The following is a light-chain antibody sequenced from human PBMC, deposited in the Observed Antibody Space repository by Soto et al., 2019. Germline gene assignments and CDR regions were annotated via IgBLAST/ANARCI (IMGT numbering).Light chain of an antibody. Sequence: EIVLTQSPGTLSLSPGESATLSCRASQSVSSNYLAWYQHKPGQSPRLLIYAASSRATGIPDRFSGSGSGTDFTLTISRLEPEDFALYYCQKYGSAFTFGPGTKVDIK. J-gene: IGKJ3*01. CDR3: QKYGSAFT. V-gene: IGKV3-20*01. CDR2: AAS. CDR1: QSVSSNY.